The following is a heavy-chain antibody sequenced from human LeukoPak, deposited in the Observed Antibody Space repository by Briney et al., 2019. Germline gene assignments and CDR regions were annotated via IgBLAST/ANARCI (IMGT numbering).Heavy chain of an antibody. V-gene: IGHV3-48*03. CDR2: ISGSGTNI. CDR1: GFTFSSFE. CDR3: AREAVPGGRGDTFDI. J-gene: IGHJ3*02. D-gene: IGHD6-19*01. Sequence: PGGSLRLSCAASGFTFSSFEMNWVRQAPGKGLEWVSYISGSGTNIYYADSVKCRFTISRDNAKNSLSLQMNSLRAGDTAIYYCAREAVPGGRGDTFDIWGQGTMVTVSS.